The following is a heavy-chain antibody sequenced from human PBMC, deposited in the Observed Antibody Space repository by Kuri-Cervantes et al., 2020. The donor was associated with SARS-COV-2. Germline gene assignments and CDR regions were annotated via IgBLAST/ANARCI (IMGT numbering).Heavy chain of an antibody. CDR1: GFSLSTSGVG. D-gene: IGHD6-13*01. CDR3: ARYIAAAGTGYFDY. Sequence: SGPTLVKPTQTLTLTCTFSGFSLSTSGVGVGWIRQPPGKALEWLALIYWNDDNRYSPSLKSRLTITKDTSKNQVVLTMTNMDPVDTATYYCARYIAAAGTGYFDYWGQGTLVTVSS. J-gene: IGHJ4*02. V-gene: IGHV2-5*01. CDR2: IYWNDDN.